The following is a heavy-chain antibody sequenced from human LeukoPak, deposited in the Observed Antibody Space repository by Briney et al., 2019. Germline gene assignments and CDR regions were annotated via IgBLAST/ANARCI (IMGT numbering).Heavy chain of an antibody. Sequence: SETLSLTCTVSGGSISSGDYYWSWIRQPPGKGLEWIGYIYYSGSTNYNPSLKSRVTMSVDTSKNQFSLKLSSVTAADTTVYYCTRQRNNLSHFDYWGQGTLVTVSS. CDR1: GGSISSGDYY. CDR3: TRQRNNLSHFDY. CDR2: IYYSGST. D-gene: IGHD1/OR15-1a*01. V-gene: IGHV4-61*08. J-gene: IGHJ4*02.